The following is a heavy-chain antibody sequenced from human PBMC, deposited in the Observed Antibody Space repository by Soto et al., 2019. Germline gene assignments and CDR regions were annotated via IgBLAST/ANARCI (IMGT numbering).Heavy chain of an antibody. CDR1: VFTFSSYA. Sequence: LRLSCAASVFTFSSYAMHWVRQAPGKGLEWVAVISYDGRNKYYADSVKGRFTISRDNSKNTLYLEMNSLRVEDTAVYHCVRDTAYCSGGTCYSSHDMDVWGQGTTVTVSS. V-gene: IGHV3-30*04. J-gene: IGHJ6*02. CDR2: ISYDGRNK. D-gene: IGHD2-15*01. CDR3: VRDTAYCSGGTCYSSHDMDV.